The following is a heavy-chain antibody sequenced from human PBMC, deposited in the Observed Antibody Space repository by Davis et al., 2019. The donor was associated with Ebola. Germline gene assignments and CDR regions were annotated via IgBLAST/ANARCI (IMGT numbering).Heavy chain of an antibody. V-gene: IGHV1-8*01. CDR1: GYTSTSYD. CDR3: ARTVEYSISWYFAWSLNHDDYYYYYGMDV. D-gene: IGHD6-13*01. Sequence: ASVKVFCKASGYTSTSYDINWVRQDTGQGLEWMGWMNTNSGNTGYAQKFQGRVTMTRNTSISTAYMELRSLRSEDTAVYYCARTVEYSISWYFAWSLNHDDYYYYYGMDVWGQGTTVTVSS. CDR2: MNTNSGNT. J-gene: IGHJ6*02.